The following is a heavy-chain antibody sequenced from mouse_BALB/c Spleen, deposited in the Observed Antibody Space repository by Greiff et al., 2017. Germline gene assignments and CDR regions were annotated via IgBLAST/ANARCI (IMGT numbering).Heavy chain of an antibody. D-gene: IGHD1-2*01. J-gene: IGHJ3*01. Sequence: VQLQESGPELVKPWASVKISCKASGYAFSSSWMNWVKQRPGQGLEWIGRIYPGDGDTNYNGKFKGKATLTADKSSSTAYMQLSSLTSVDSAVYFCAREATATGGFAYWGQGTLVTVSA. V-gene: IGHV1-82*01. CDR1: GYAFSSSW. CDR3: AREATATGGFAY. CDR2: IYPGDGDT.